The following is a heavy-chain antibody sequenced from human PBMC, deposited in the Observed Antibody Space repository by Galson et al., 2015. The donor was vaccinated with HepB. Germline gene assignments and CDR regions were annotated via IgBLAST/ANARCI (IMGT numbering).Heavy chain of an antibody. CDR1: GFTFSNAW. V-gene: IGHV3-15*07. CDR3: TTDTKHYGSGSYYKVRRAVDI. Sequence: SLRLSCAASGFTFSNAWMNWVRQAPGKGLEWVGRIKSKTDGGTTDYAAPVKGRFTISRDDSKNTLYLQMNSLKTEDTAVYYCTTDTKHYGSGSYYKVRRAVDIWGQGTMVTVSS. J-gene: IGHJ3*02. D-gene: IGHD3-10*01. CDR2: IKSKTDGGTT.